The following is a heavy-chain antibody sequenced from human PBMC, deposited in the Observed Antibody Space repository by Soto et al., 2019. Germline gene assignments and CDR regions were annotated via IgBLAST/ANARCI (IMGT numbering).Heavy chain of an antibody. CDR1: GYSFSNYG. J-gene: IGHJ5*02. Sequence: ASVKVSCKASGYSFSNYGITWVRQAPGQGLEWMGWISPSSGETNYAQKFQGRVTLTTDTSTSTTYLDLRSLKSDDTAVYYCERDWYPSFHPWGPGTLVTVSS. CDR2: ISPSSGET. CDR3: ERDWYPSFHP. V-gene: IGHV1-18*01. D-gene: IGHD6-13*01.